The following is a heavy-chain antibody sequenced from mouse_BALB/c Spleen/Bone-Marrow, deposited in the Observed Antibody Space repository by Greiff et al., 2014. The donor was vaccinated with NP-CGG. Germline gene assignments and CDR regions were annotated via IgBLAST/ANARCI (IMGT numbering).Heavy chain of an antibody. D-gene: IGHD1-1*01. J-gene: IGHJ2*01. Sequence: QVQLQQSGAELVRPGTSVKVSCMASGYAFTNYLIEWIRQRPEQGLEWIGVLNPGSGGTNYNEKFKGKATLTADKSSSTAYMQLSSLTSDDSAVYFCARRIYYAMGYWGQGTALTVSS. V-gene: IGHV1-54*01. CDR1: GYAFTNYL. CDR3: ARRIYYAMGY. CDR2: LNPGSGGT.